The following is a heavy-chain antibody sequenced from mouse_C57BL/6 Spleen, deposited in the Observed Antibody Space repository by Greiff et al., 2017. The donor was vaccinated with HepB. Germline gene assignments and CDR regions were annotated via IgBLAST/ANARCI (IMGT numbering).Heavy chain of an antibody. Sequence: VQLQQSGPELVKPGASVKISCKASGYTFTDYYMNWVKQSHGKSLEWIGDINPNNGGTSYNQKFKGKATLTVDKSSSTAYMELRSLTSEDSAVYYCARDYGSSYGAAYWGQGTLVTVSA. D-gene: IGHD1-1*01. CDR2: INPNNGGT. CDR1: GYTFTDYY. V-gene: IGHV1-26*01. J-gene: IGHJ3*01. CDR3: ARDYGSSYGAAY.